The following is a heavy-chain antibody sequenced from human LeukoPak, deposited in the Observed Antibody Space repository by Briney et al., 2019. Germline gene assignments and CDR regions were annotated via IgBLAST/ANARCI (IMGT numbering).Heavy chain of an antibody. J-gene: IGHJ3*02. Sequence: GGSLRLSRAASEFTSTTSWMTCVCRAPGKGLEWVAHINEDGSDKYFVDSLRGRFTISRDNAKNSLYLQMNSLRAEDTAVYYCARLRNNAFDIWGQGTMVTVSS. CDR3: ARLRNNAFDI. CDR2: INEDGSDK. V-gene: IGHV3-7*01. CDR1: EFTSTTSW. D-gene: IGHD1/OR15-1a*01.